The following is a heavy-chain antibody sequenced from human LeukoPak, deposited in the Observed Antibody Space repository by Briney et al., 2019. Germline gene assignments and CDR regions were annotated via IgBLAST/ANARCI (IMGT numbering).Heavy chain of an antibody. J-gene: IGHJ4*02. Sequence: PGGSLRLSCAASGFTVSSNYMSWVRQAPGKGLEWVSVIYSGGSTYYAGSVKGRFTISRDNSKNTLYLQMNSLRAEDTAVYYCGRGNFPHCSGDCFDSWGQGTLVTVSS. CDR2: IYSGGST. CDR1: GFTVSSNY. D-gene: IGHD2-21*02. CDR3: GRGNFPHCSGDCFDS. V-gene: IGHV3-66*01.